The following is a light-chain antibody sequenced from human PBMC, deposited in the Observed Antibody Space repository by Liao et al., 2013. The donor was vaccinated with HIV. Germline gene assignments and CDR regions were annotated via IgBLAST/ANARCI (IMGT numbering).Light chain of an antibody. CDR3: QSADSSATYAV. Sequence: SYELTQPPSVSVAPGKTARITCGGNNIGSTSVHWYQQKPGQAPVLLIYKDSERPSGIPERFSGSSSGTTVTLTISGVQAEDEADYYCQSADSSATYAVFGGGTKLTVL. CDR2: KDS. V-gene: IGLV3-25*03. CDR1: IGSTS. J-gene: IGLJ3*02.